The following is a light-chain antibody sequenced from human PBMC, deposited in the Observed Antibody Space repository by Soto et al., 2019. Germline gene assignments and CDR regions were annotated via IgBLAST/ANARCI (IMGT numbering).Light chain of an antibody. Sequence: QSVLTQPPSASGTPGQRVTISCSGSSSNIGSNYVYWYQQLPGTAPKLLIYRNNQRPSGVPDRFSGSKSGTSASLAISGLRSEDEADYYCAAWDDSLNAVVFGGGTKVTVL. J-gene: IGLJ2*01. V-gene: IGLV1-47*01. CDR2: RNN. CDR1: SSNIGSNY. CDR3: AAWDDSLNAVV.